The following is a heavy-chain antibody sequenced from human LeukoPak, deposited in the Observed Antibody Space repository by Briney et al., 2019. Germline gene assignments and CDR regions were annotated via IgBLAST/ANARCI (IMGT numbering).Heavy chain of an antibody. CDR1: GGSFSGYY. D-gene: IGHD6-6*01. Sequence: PSETLSLTCAVYGGSFSGYYWSWIRQPPGKGLEWIGEINHSGSTNYNPSLKSRITISVDTSKNQFSLKLSSVTAADTAVYYCARRSGSSSAWFDPWGQGTLVTVSS. V-gene: IGHV4-34*01. CDR2: INHSGST. J-gene: IGHJ5*02. CDR3: ARRSGSSSAWFDP.